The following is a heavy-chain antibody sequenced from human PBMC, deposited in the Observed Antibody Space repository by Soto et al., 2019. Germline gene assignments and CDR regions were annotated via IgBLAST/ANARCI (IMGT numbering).Heavy chain of an antibody. V-gene: IGHV1-2*04. D-gene: IGHD2-2*01. CDR3: ARVMRGYCSSTSCYLGPFDP. CDR2: INPNSGGT. Sequence: QVQLVQSGAEVKKPGASVKVSCKASGYTFTGYYMHWVRQAPGQGLEWMGWINPNSGGTKYAQKFQGWVTMTRDTSISTAYMELSRLRSDDTAVYYCARVMRGYCSSTSCYLGPFDPWGQGTLVTVSS. J-gene: IGHJ5*02. CDR1: GYTFTGYY.